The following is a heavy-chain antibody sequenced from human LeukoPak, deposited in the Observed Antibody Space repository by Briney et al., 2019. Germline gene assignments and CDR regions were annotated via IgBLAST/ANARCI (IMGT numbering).Heavy chain of an antibody. CDR1: GFIFSNYA. CDR2: ISYDGRNQ. Sequence: GGSLRLSCAASGFIFSNYAMHWVRQAPGKGLEWVAVISYDGRNQYYADSVKGRFTVSRDNSKSTLFLQMNSLRGEDTAVYNCARYGRFLDDWGQGTLVTVAS. J-gene: IGHJ4*02. V-gene: IGHV3-30*04. D-gene: IGHD1-26*01. CDR3: ARYGRFLDD.